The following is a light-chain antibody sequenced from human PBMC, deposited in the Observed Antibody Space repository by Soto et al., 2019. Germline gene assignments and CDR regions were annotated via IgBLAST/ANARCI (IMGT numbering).Light chain of an antibody. J-gene: IGKJ5*01. CDR3: QQAASFPIT. V-gene: IGKV1-12*01. CDR2: TGS. CDR1: QGIQNW. Sequence: DIQMPQSPSYVSASVGDRFTITCRASQGIQNWLAWYQQKPGKAPNLLIYTGSSLQSGVPSRFSGSGSGTDFTLTINSLQPEDFATYYCQQAASFPITFGQGTRLEI.